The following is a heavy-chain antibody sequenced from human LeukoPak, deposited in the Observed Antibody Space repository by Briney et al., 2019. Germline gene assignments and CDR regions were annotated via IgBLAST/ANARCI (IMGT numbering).Heavy chain of an antibody. Sequence: PGGSLTLSCAASGFTFSSYGMHWVRQAPGKGLEWVAFIRYDESNKYYADSVKGRFTIHRHISKNTLYLKENSLRAEHRSVYYCAKDLFLVVYEPWGQGTLVTVSS. CDR3: AKDLFLVVYEP. CDR1: GFTFSSYG. CDR2: IRYDESNK. V-gene: IGHV3-30*02. J-gene: IGHJ5*02. D-gene: IGHD2-15*01.